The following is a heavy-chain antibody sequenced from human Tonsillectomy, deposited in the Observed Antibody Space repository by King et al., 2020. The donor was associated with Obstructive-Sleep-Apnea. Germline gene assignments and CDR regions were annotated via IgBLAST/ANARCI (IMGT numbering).Heavy chain of an antibody. D-gene: IGHD5-18*01. Sequence: VQLVESGGALVHPGGHLTLSCVASGFSLSSYWMSWVRQAPGKGLEWVANIKQDGSEKYYVDSVKGRFTISGDNAKDSLGLQMNSLGAEDTALYYWSRLYGYDVFVIWGQGTMVTVYS. V-gene: IGHV3-7*01. J-gene: IGHJ3*02. CDR3: SRLYGYDVFVI. CDR2: IKQDGSEK. CDR1: GFSLSSYW.